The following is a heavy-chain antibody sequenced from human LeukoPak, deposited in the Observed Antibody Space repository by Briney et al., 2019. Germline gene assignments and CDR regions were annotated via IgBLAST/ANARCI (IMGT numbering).Heavy chain of an antibody. J-gene: IGHJ4*02. CDR1: GFTFSSSW. Sequence: GGSPRLSCAVSGFTFSSSWMHWVRHAPGKGLVWVSHIKTDGSTTAYADSVKGRFTISRDNAKNTLYLQMNSLRAEDTGVYYCARGNQQLPRSTPDYWGQGTLVTVSS. V-gene: IGHV3-74*01. CDR2: IKTDGSTT. CDR3: ARGNQQLPRSTPDY. D-gene: IGHD2-2*01.